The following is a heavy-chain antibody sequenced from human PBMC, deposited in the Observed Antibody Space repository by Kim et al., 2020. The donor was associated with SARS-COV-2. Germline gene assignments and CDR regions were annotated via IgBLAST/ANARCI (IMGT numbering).Heavy chain of an antibody. V-gene: IGHV3-30*03. D-gene: IGHD3-3*01. CDR1: GFTFSSYG. Sequence: GGSLRLSCAASGFTFSSYGMHWVRQAPGKGLEWVAVISYDGSNKYYADSVKGRFTISRDNSKNTLYLQMNSLRAEDTAVYYCTATFWSGYYTRKPSDYWGQGTLVTVSS. CDR3: TATFWSGYYTRKPSDY. CDR2: ISYDGSNK. J-gene: IGHJ4*02.